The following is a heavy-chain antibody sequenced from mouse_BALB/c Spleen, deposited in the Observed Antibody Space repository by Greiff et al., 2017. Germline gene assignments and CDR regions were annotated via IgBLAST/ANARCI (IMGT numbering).Heavy chain of an antibody. CDR2: ISSGGGST. J-gene: IGHJ2*01. CDR1: GFAFSSYD. D-gene: IGHD1-1*01. CDR3: ARGGRYFDY. V-gene: IGHV5-12-1*01. Sequence: DVHLVESGGGLVKPGGSLKLSCAASGFAFSSYDMSWVRQTPEKRLEWVAYISSGGGSTYYPDTVKGRFTISRDNAKNTLYLQMSSLKSKDTAMYYCARGGRYFDYWGQGTTLTVSS.